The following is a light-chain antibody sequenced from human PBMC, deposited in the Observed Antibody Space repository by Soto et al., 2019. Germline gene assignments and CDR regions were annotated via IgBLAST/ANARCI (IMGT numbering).Light chain of an antibody. CDR2: DVN. CDR1: SRDVGNYNY. V-gene: IGLV2-14*03. J-gene: IGLJ2*01. CDR3: SSYTSTSNLI. Sequence: QSALTQPASVSGSPGQSITISCTGTSRDVGNYNYVSWYQHHPGRAPKLVIYDVNNRPSGISNRFSGSKSDNTASLTIFGLQAEDEADYYCSSYTSTSNLIFGGGTKPTVL.